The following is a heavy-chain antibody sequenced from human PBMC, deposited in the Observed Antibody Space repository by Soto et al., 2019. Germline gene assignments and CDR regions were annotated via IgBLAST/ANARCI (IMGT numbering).Heavy chain of an antibody. J-gene: IGHJ3*02. CDR2: INHSGST. V-gene: IGHV4-34*01. Sequence: SETLSLTCAVYGVSFSGYYWSWIRQPPGKGLEWIGEINHSGSTNYNPSLKSRVTISVDTSKNQFSLKLSSVTAADTAVYYCARDYYDSSGYYKDDAFDIWGQGTMVTVSS. CDR1: GVSFSGYY. D-gene: IGHD3-22*01. CDR3: ARDYYDSSGYYKDDAFDI.